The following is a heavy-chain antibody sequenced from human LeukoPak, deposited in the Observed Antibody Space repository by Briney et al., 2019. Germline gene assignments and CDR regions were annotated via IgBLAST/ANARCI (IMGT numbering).Heavy chain of an antibody. D-gene: IGHD3-10*01. V-gene: IGHV3-23*01. CDR3: AAGSGSYYKATS. J-gene: IGHJ5*02. Sequence: GGSLRLSCAASGFTLSTYAMTWVRQAPGKGLEWVSSISSSGSNTYYTDSVKGRFTISRDNSKYTLYLQMNSLRVEDTAVYYCAAGSGSYYKATSWGQGTLVTVSS. CDR1: GFTLSTYA. CDR2: ISSSGSNT.